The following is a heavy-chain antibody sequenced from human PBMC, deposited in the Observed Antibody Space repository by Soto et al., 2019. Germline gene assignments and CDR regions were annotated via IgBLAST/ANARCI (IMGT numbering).Heavy chain of an antibody. CDR2: ISGSGGST. CDR1: GFTFSSYA. Sequence: EVQLLESGGGLVQPGGSLRLSCAASGFTFSSYAMSWVRQAPGKGLEWVLAISGSGGSTYYADSVKGRFTISRDNSKNTLYLQMNSLRAEDTAVYYCAKDPNYDFWSDYMDVWGKGTTVTVSS. CDR3: AKDPNYDFWSDYMDV. D-gene: IGHD3-3*01. V-gene: IGHV3-23*01. J-gene: IGHJ6*03.